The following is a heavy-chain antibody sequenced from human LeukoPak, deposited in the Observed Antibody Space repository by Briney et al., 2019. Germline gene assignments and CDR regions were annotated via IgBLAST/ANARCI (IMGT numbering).Heavy chain of an antibody. J-gene: IGHJ3*02. CDR1: GLTFSSYA. CDR3: VKDRLRRRSAWHDAFDI. CDR2: INSDGDST. D-gene: IGHD6-19*01. Sequence: GGSLRLSCSASGLTFSSYAMHWVRQAPGKGLEYLSAINSDGDSTYYADSVKGRFTISRDNSRNTLFLRMSSLRTEDTAVYYCVKDRLRRRSAWHDAFDIWGQGTMVSVSS. V-gene: IGHV3-64D*06.